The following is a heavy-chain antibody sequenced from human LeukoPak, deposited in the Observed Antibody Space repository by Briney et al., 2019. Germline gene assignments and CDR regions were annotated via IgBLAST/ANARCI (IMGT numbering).Heavy chain of an antibody. J-gene: IGHJ4*02. Sequence: ASVKVSCKASGYTFTSYAMSWVRQAPGQGLEWMGWIDTNTGNPTYAQGFTGRFGFSLVTSVSTAYLQISSLKAEDTAVYYCARKPYDSRGYYLHEYWGQGTLVTVSS. CDR2: IDTNTGNP. D-gene: IGHD3-22*01. CDR3: ARKPYDSRGYYLHEY. V-gene: IGHV7-4-1*02. CDR1: GYTFTSYA.